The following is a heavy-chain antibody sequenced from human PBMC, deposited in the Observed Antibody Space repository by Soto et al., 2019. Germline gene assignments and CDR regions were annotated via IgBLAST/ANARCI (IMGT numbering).Heavy chain of an antibody. V-gene: IGHV3-30*03. CDR1: GFTFSSYG. CDR3: ARSGPVGYCTNGVCYTGNYFDY. Sequence: VQLVESGGGVVQPGRSLRLSCAASGFTFSSYGMHWVRQAPGKGLEWVAVISYDGSNKYYADSVKGRFTISRDNSKNTLYLQMNSLRAEDTAVYYCARSGPVGYCTNGVCYTGNYFDYWGQGTLVTVSS. J-gene: IGHJ4*02. CDR2: ISYDGSNK. D-gene: IGHD2-8*01.